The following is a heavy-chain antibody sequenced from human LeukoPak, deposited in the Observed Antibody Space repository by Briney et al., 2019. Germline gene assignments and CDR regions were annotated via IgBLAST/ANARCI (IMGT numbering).Heavy chain of an antibody. Sequence: PGGSLRLSCAASGFTLSSYAMSWVRQAPGNGLEWVSAIGGSDGKTYYADSVKGRFTISRDNSKNTLYLQMNSLRAEDTAVYYCTRLSVTTTDYWGQGTLVTVSS. CDR3: TRLSVTTTDY. CDR1: GFTLSSYA. CDR2: IGGSDGKT. V-gene: IGHV3-23*01. J-gene: IGHJ4*02. D-gene: IGHD4-17*01.